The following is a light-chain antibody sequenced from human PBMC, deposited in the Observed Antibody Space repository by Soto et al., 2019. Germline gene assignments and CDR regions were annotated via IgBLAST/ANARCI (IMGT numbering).Light chain of an antibody. CDR1: QSISSW. J-gene: IGKJ4*01. V-gene: IGKV1-5*01. Sequence: DIQMTQSPSTLSASVGDRVTITYRASQSISSWLAWYQQKPGKAPKLLIYDASSLESGVPSRFSGSGSGTEVTLTVSSLQPDDFATYYCQHYNSYPSLPCGGGTDVDIK. CDR2: DAS. CDR3: QHYNSYPSLP.